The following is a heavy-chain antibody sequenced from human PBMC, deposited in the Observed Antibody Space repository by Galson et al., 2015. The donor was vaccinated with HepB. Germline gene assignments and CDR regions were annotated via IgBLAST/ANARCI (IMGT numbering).Heavy chain of an antibody. CDR1: GASISSTTYY. V-gene: IGHV4-39*01. CDR2: IFYSGST. J-gene: IGHJ6*03. Sequence: TLSLTCTVSGASISSTTYYWAWIRQPPGKGLEWIGNIFYSGSTYYNPSHKSRVTISVDTSKNRFSLQLSSVTAADTAVFYCARLHPHYDILTGYSYFYYYYYMDVWGKGTTVTVSS. D-gene: IGHD3-9*01. CDR3: ARLHPHYDILTGYSYFYYYYYMDV.